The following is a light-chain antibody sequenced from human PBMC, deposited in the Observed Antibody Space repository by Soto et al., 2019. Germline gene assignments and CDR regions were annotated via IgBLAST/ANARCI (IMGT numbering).Light chain of an antibody. V-gene: IGLV2-23*02. CDR1: ISDVGNYNL. J-gene: IGLJ1*01. Sequence: QSVLTQAASVSGSPGQSITISCIGSISDVGNYNLVSWYQHKPGKAPRLIIYEVSKWPSGVSNRFSGSKSGNTASLTISGLQAADEADYYCCSHVGSGIYVFGTGT. CDR2: EVS. CDR3: CSHVGSGIYV.